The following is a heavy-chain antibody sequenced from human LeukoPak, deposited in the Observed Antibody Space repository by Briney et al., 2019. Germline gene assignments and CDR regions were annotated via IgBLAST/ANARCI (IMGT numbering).Heavy chain of an antibody. D-gene: IGHD6-19*01. Sequence: GGSLRLSCAASGFTFSSYAMSWVRQAPGKGLEWVSAISGSGGSTYYADSVKGRFTISRVNSKNTLYLQMNSLRAEDTAVYYCAKDLGGWYERDNAFDIWGQGTMVTVSS. CDR3: AKDLGGWYERDNAFDI. J-gene: IGHJ3*02. V-gene: IGHV3-23*01. CDR2: ISGSGGST. CDR1: GFTFSSYA.